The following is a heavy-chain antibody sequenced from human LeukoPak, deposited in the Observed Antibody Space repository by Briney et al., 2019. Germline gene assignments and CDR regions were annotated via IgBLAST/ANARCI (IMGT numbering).Heavy chain of an antibody. CDR3: ARDRTPRTSYYYGSGSSPDAFDI. CDR1: GFTFSSYW. D-gene: IGHD3-10*01. V-gene: IGHV3-7*01. CDR2: IKQDGSEK. J-gene: IGHJ3*02. Sequence: GGSLRLSCAASGFTFSSYWMSWVRQAPGKGLEWEANIKQDGSEKYYVDSVKGRFTISRDNAKNSLYLQMNSLRAEDTAVYYCARDRTPRTSYYYGSGSSPDAFDIWGQGTMVTVSS.